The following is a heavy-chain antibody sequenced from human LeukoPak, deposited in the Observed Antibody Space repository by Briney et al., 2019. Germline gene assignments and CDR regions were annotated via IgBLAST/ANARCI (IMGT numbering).Heavy chain of an antibody. CDR1: GYTFTSYD. Sequence: ASVKVSCKASGYTFTSYDINWVRQAPGQGLEWMGWINPNSGGTNYAQKFQGRVTMTRDTSISTAYMELSRLRSDDTAVYYCARGEGGYDPHLGWGQGTLVTVSS. J-gene: IGHJ4*02. V-gene: IGHV1-2*02. D-gene: IGHD5-12*01. CDR2: INPNSGGT. CDR3: ARGEGGYDPHLG.